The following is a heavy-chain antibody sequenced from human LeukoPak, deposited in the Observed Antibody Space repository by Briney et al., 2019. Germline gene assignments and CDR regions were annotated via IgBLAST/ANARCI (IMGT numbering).Heavy chain of an antibody. CDR2: ISTDGSIT. CDR3: ASPNPMYSSSWYVGY. J-gene: IGHJ4*02. D-gene: IGHD6-13*01. V-gene: IGHV3-74*01. Sequence: GGSLRLSCAASGFTFNNYWMHWVRQAPGKGLVWVSRISTDGSITSYADSVKGRFTISRDNAKNTLYLQMNSLRAEDTAVYYCASPNPMYSSSWYVGYWGQGTLVTVSS. CDR1: GFTFNNYW.